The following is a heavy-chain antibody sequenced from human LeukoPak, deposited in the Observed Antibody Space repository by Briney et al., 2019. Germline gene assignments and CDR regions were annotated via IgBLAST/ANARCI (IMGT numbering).Heavy chain of an antibody. J-gene: IGHJ5*02. CDR3: ARSRQASGLFSS. D-gene: IGHD3-10*01. CDR1: GYAISSGGSS. Sequence: SETLSLTCTVSGYAISSGGSSWNWIRQPPGKGLEWIGCNYDRGPASYNPSLKSRFTISVDRPKNQFFLNVTSLTAADTAVYYCARSRQASGLFSSWGQGTLVVVSS. V-gene: IGHV4-30-2*01. CDR2: NYDRGPA.